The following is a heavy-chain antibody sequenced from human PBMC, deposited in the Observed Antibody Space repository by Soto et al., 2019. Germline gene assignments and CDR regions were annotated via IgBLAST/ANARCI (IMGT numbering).Heavy chain of an antibody. V-gene: IGHV4-59*02. CDR2: IYYFGNS. J-gene: IGHJ5*02. CDR3: ARIHGMVNPWFDP. Sequence: PSETLSLTCTVSGGSVRTYYWTWIRQPPGKGLEWIGSIYYFGNSKFNPSLKSRVTISLDTSKNQVSLNLTSVTAADTAVYFCARIHGMVNPWFDPWGQGTLVTVSS. D-gene: IGHD5-18*01. CDR1: GGSVRTYY.